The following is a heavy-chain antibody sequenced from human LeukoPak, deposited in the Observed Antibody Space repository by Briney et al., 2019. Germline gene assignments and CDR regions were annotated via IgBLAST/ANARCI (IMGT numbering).Heavy chain of an antibody. CDR1: GGSISNYY. Sequence: SETLSLTCTVSGGSISNYYWSWIRQPAGKGLEWIGHIYAGGTANYNPSLKSRVTISVDTSKNQFSLKLSSVTAADTAVYYCARAGVGRHSNWFDPWGQGTLVTVSS. V-gene: IGHV4-4*07. J-gene: IGHJ5*02. CDR3: ARAGVGRHSNWFDP. D-gene: IGHD3-10*01. CDR2: IYAGGTA.